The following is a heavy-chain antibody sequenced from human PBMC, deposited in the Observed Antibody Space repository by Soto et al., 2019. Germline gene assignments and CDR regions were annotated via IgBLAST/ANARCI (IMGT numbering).Heavy chain of an antibody. V-gene: IGHV4-4*02. J-gene: IGHJ6*02. Sequence: QVQLQESGPGLVKPSGTLFLTCAVSGGSIDTYNWWTWVRQPPGKGLEWIGEISQTGSTKYNPSLMSRVTISVDKSKNQFSLSVTSVTAADTAVYYCVRGCVSHSCYGGLGGMDVWGQGTTVTVS. CDR2: ISQTGST. D-gene: IGHD2-2*01. CDR3: VRGCVSHSCYGGLGGMDV. CDR1: GGSIDTYNW.